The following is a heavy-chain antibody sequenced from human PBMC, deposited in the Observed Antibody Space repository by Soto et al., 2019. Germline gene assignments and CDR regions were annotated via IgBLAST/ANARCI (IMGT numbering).Heavy chain of an antibody. J-gene: IGHJ6*02. D-gene: IGHD3-10*01. CDR1: GYSFTSYW. CDR2: IYPGDSDT. CDR3: ARQPMVRGVIKHLLDYYDYYYGMDV. Sequence: GESLKISCKGSGYSFTSYWIGWVRQMPWKGMEWMGIIYPGDSDTRYSPSFQGQVTISADKSISTDYLQWSSLKDSDTAMYYCARQPMVRGVIKHLLDYYDYYYGMDVWGQGTTVTVSS. V-gene: IGHV5-51*01.